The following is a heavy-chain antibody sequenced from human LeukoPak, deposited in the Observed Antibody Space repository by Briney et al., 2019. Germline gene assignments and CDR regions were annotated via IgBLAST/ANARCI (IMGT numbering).Heavy chain of an antibody. CDR1: GYSISSGYY. CDR2: IYHSGST. Sequence: PSETLSLTCTVSGYSISSGYYWGWLRQPPGRGLEWIGTIYHSGSTYYNPSLKSRVTISVDTSKNQFSLKLSSVTAADTAVYYCASADYDILTGYSKYYFDYWGQGTLVTVSS. V-gene: IGHV4-38-2*02. J-gene: IGHJ4*02. D-gene: IGHD3-9*01. CDR3: ASADYDILTGYSKYYFDY.